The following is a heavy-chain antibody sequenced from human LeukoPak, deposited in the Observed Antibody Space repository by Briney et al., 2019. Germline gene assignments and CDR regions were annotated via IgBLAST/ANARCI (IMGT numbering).Heavy chain of an antibody. J-gene: IGHJ5*02. D-gene: IGHD6-19*01. V-gene: IGHV1-18*01. CDR1: GYTFTSYG. Sequence: ASVNVSCKASGYTFTSYGISWVRQAPGQGLEWMGWISAYNGNTNYAQKLQGRVTMTTDTSTSTAYMELRSLRSDDTAVYYCARDLSIAVADYNWFDPWGQGTLVTVSS. CDR3: ARDLSIAVADYNWFDP. CDR2: ISAYNGNT.